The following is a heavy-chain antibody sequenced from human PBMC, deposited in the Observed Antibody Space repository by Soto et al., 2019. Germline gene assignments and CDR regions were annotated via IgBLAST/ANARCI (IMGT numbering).Heavy chain of an antibody. CDR3: ARHAMITFGGVIAPFDY. CDR2: IYYSGST. D-gene: IGHD3-16*02. V-gene: IGHV4-31*03. J-gene: IGHJ4*02. CDR1: GGSISSGGYY. Sequence: SETLSLTCTVSGGSISSGGYYWSLIRQHPGKGLEWIGYIYYSGSTYFNPSLKSRVTISVGTPKNQFSLKLSSVTAADTVVYYCARHAMITFGGVIAPFDYWGQGTLVTVSS.